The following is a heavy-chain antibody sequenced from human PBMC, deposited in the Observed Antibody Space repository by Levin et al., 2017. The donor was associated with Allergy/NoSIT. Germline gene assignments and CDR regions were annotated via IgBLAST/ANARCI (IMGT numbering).Heavy chain of an antibody. V-gene: IGHV3-33*01. CDR2: IWYDGSNT. CDR1: GFSFSSHG. CDR3: ATEDVWSGYNNHHGMDV. D-gene: IGHD3-3*01. J-gene: IGHJ6*02. Sequence: PGGSLRLSCAASGFSFSSHGMHWVRQAPGKGLEWVAVIWYDGSNTYYADSVKGRFTISRDNSKNTLYLQMNSLRAGDTAVYYCATEDVWSGYNNHHGMDVWGQGTTVTVSS.